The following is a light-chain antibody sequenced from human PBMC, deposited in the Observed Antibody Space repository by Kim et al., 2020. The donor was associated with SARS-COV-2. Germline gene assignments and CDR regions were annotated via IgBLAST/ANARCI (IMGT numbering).Light chain of an antibody. Sequence: TVMITCQGDNHRSYHAGWYQQQPGQAPVLVIYGKNNPPSGIPDRFSGSSSGNTASLTIPGARAEDEAAYYCKSRDSSGYVFGTGTKVAVL. J-gene: IGLJ1*01. CDR3: KSRDSSGYV. CDR2: GKN. CDR1: NHRSYH. V-gene: IGLV3-19*01.